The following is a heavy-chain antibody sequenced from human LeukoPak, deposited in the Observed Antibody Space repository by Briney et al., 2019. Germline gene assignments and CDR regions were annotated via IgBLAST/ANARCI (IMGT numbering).Heavy chain of an antibody. V-gene: IGHV1-46*01. CDR3: ARDPSSIAARPRRKYWFDP. CDR2: INPSGGST. D-gene: IGHD6-6*01. CDR1: GYTFTSYG. Sequence: ASVKVSCKASGYTFTSYGISWVRQAPGQGLEWMGIINPSGGSTSYAQKFQGRVTMTRDTSTSTVYMELSSLRSEDTAVYYCARDPSSIAARPRRKYWFDPWGQGTLVTVSS. J-gene: IGHJ5*02.